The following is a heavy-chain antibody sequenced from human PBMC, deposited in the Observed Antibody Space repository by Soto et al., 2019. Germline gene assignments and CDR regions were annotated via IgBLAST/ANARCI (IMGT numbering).Heavy chain of an antibody. V-gene: IGHV3-11*05. CDR3: ASCGSIWFGANWFDP. J-gene: IGHJ5*02. D-gene: IGHD3-10*01. Sequence: QVQLVESGGGLVKPGGSLRLSCAASGFPFSDYYMSWIRQAPGKGLEWGSYISSSSSYTNYADSVKGRFTISRDNAKNSLYLQITSLRVEDTAVYYCASCGSIWFGANWFDPWGQGTLVTVSS. CDR2: ISSSSSYT. CDR1: GFPFSDYY.